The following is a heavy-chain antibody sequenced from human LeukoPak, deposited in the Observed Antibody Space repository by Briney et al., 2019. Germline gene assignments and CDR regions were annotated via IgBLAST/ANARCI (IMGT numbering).Heavy chain of an antibody. Sequence: GGSLRLSCAASGFTVSSKYMSWVRQAPGKGLEWVSVIYSGGSTYYAASVKGRFTISRDNSKNTLYLQMNSLRAEDTAVYYCAREEGIYGGLNWGQGTLVTVSS. V-gene: IGHV3-66*01. D-gene: IGHD4-23*01. CDR1: GFTVSSKY. CDR2: IYSGGST. J-gene: IGHJ4*02. CDR3: AREEGIYGGLN.